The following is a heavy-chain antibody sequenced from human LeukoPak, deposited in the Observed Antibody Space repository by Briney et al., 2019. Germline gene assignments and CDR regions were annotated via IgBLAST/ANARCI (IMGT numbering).Heavy chain of an antibody. CDR2: ISWDGGST. D-gene: IGHD6-13*01. CDR3: AKGIHSSSWYYFDY. J-gene: IGHJ4*02. Sequence: GGSLRLSCAASGFTFDDYTMHWVRQAPGKGLEWVSLISWDGGSTYYADSVKGRFTISRDNSKNSLYLQMNSLRTEDTALYHCAKGIHSSSWYYFDYWGQGTLVTVSS. V-gene: IGHV3-43*01. CDR1: GFTFDDYT.